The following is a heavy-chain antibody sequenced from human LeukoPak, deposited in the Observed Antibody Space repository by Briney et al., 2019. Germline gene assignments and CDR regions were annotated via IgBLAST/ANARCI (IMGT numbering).Heavy chain of an antibody. V-gene: IGHV3-33*01. D-gene: IGHD6-13*01. CDR2: IWYDGSNK. Sequence: GGSLRLSCAASGFTFSSYGMHWVRQAPGKGLERVAVIWYDGSNKYYADSVKGRFTISRDNSKNTLYLQMNSLRAEDTAVYYCARDRAAAGTGAFDYWGQGTLVTVSS. CDR3: ARDRAAAGTGAFDY. J-gene: IGHJ4*02. CDR1: GFTFSSYG.